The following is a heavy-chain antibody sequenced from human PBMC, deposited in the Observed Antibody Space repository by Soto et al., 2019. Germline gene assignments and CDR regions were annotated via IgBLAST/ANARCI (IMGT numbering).Heavy chain of an antibody. D-gene: IGHD3-22*01. Sequence: GGSLRLSCAASGFTFDDYAMHWVRQAPGRGLEWVSGISWNSGSIGYADSVKGRFTISRDNAKNSLYLQMNSLRAEDTALYYCAKEIEDSSGYYYVYWGQGTLVTVSS. CDR2: ISWNSGSI. V-gene: IGHV3-9*01. CDR3: AKEIEDSSGYYYVY. CDR1: GFTFDDYA. J-gene: IGHJ4*02.